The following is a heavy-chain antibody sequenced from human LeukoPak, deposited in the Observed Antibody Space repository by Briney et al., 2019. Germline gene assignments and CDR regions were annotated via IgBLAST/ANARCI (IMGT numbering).Heavy chain of an antibody. CDR2: IYHSGST. J-gene: IGHJ5*02. Sequence: SQTLSLTCTVSGDSISSGGYYWSWIRQHPGKGLEWIGYIYHSGSTYYNPSLRSRATISVDTSKNQFSLKLTSVFAADTAAYYCARAAIPVAGTGRWFDPWGQGTLVTVSS. V-gene: IGHV4-31*03. CDR3: ARAAIPVAGTGRWFDP. D-gene: IGHD6-13*01. CDR1: GDSISSGGYY.